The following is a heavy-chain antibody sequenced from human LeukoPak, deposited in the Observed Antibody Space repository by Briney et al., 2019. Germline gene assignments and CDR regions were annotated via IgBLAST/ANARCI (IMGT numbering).Heavy chain of an antibody. Sequence: GGSLRLSCAASGFTFSSYSMNWVRQAPGKGLEWVSYISSSSSTIYYADSVKGRFTISRDNAKNSLYLQMNSLRAEDTAVYYCARDPAYIAAAGGMDVWGQGTTVTVSS. V-gene: IGHV3-48*04. J-gene: IGHJ6*02. CDR1: GFTFSSYS. D-gene: IGHD6-13*01. CDR2: ISSSSSTI. CDR3: ARDPAYIAAAGGMDV.